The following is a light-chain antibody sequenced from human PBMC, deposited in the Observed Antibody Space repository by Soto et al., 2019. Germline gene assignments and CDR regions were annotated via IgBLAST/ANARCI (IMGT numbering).Light chain of an antibody. CDR1: QNIINY. V-gene: IGKV3-11*01. CDR2: DVS. J-gene: IGKJ1*01. CDR3: QQGSNWPRT. Sequence: IVLKQSPATLSLSPGKRPTLSCRASQNIINYLIWYQQKPGQAPRLLIYDVSNRATAIPARFSGSGSGTDFTLTISRLQPDDFAVYYCQQGSNWPRTFGQGTQVESK.